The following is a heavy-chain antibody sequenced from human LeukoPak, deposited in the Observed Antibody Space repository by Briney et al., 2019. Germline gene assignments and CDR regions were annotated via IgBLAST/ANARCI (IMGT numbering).Heavy chain of an antibody. CDR2: IYYSGST. V-gene: IGHV4-59*08. J-gene: IGHJ3*02. Sequence: SETLSLTCTVSGGSISSYYWSWIRQPPGKGLEWIGYIYYSGSTNYNPSLKSRVTISVDTSKNQLSLKLSSVTAADTAVYYCARLRWPDAFDIWGQGTMVTVSS. CDR3: ARLRWPDAFDI. D-gene: IGHD5-24*01. CDR1: GGSISSYY.